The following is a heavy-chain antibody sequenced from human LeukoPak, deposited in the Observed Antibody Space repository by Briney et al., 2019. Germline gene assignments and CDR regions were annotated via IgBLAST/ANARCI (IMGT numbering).Heavy chain of an antibody. Sequence: SETLSLTCAVSGGSISSGGSSGSWIRQPAGKGLEWIGYIYHSGSTYYNPSLKSRVTISVDRSKNQFSLKLSSVTAADTAVYYCARDFIAGYFQHWGQGTLVTVSS. CDR3: ARDFIAGYFQH. CDR2: IYHSGST. CDR1: GGSISSGGSS. J-gene: IGHJ1*01. V-gene: IGHV4-30-2*01. D-gene: IGHD2-21*01.